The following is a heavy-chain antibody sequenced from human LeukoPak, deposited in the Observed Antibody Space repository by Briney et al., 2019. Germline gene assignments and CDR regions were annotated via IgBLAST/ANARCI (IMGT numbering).Heavy chain of an antibody. V-gene: IGHV1-46*01. CDR3: ARGLYYYDRSTYDDFDY. Sequence: ASVKVSCKASGYPFSTYWLHWVRQAPGQGLEWMGFVNPNDGARIYAQKFQGRITMTRDTSTDTVFMELSSLRSEDTAVYYCARGLYYYDRSTYDDFDYWGQGTLVTVSS. J-gene: IGHJ4*02. CDR2: VNPNDGAR. CDR1: GYPFSTYW. D-gene: IGHD3-22*01.